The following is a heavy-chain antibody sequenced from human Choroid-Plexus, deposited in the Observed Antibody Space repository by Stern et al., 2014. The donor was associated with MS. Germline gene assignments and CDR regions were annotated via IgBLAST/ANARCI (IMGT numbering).Heavy chain of an antibody. CDR3: AKDRQYLTLGVGG. V-gene: IGHV3-30*18. CDR1: GFSFSSFG. CDR2: MSYDGGK. D-gene: IGHD3-3*01. Sequence: QVQLVQSGGGVVQPGRPLRLSCAASGFSFSSFGLHWVRQAPGKGLEWVALMSYDGGKDYADSVKGRFAISRDNSKNTLYLQMNSLRAEDTAVYYCAKDRQYLTLGVGGWGQGSLVTVSS. J-gene: IGHJ4*02.